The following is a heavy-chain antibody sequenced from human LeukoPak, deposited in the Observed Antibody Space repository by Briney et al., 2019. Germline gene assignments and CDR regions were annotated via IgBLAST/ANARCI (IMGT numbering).Heavy chain of an antibody. J-gene: IGHJ6*02. D-gene: IGHD1-14*01. CDR3: ARERIRTPYYGMDV. CDR1: GYTFTNYA. V-gene: IGHV1-18*01. Sequence: ASVKVSCKASGYTFTNYAISWVRQAPGQGHEWMGCIRTYNGDTNYAQKIQGRVTMTTDTSTNTAYMELRSLRSDDTAVYYCARERIRTPYYGMDVWGQGTTVTVSS. CDR2: IRTYNGDT.